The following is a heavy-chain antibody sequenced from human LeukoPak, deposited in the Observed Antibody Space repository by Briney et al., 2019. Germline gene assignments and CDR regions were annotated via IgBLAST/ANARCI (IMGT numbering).Heavy chain of an antibody. D-gene: IGHD6-13*01. V-gene: IGHV5-51*01. J-gene: IGHJ4*02. CDR1: GYSFTSYR. CDR3: ASLIAAAGTKVDY. CDR2: IYPGDSDT. Sequence: GESLKISCKGSGYSFTSYRIGWVRQMPGKGLEWMGIIYPGDSDTRYSPSFQGQVTISADKSISTAYLQWSSLKASDTAMYYCASLIAAAGTKVDYWGQGTLVTVSS.